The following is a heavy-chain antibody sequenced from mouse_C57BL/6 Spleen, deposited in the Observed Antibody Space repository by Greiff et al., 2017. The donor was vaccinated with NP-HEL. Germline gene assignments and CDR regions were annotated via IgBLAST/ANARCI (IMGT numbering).Heavy chain of an antibody. CDR1: GYTFTDYE. J-gene: IGHJ3*01. CDR3: TREEYQRRFAY. Sequence: VQVVESGAELVRPGASVTLSCKASGYTFTDYEMHWVKQTPVHGLEWIGAIDPETGGTAYNQKFKGKAILTADKSSSTAYMELRSLTSEDSAVYYCTREEYQRRFAYWGQGTLVTVSA. V-gene: IGHV1-15*01. CDR2: IDPETGGT. D-gene: IGHD5-2*01.